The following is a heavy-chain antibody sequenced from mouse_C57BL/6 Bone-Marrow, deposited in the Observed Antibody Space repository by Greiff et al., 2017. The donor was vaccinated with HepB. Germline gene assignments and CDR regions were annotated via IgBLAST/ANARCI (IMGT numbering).Heavy chain of an antibody. Sequence: EVQRVESGGGLVKPGGSLKLSCAASGLTFSSYAMSWVRQTPEKRLEWVATISDGGSYTYYPDNVKGRFTISRDNAKNNLYLQMSHLKSEDTAMYYCASPSYYREAWFAYWGQGTLVTVSA. CDR2: ISDGGSYT. D-gene: IGHD2-14*01. CDR1: GLTFSSYA. J-gene: IGHJ3*01. V-gene: IGHV5-4*01. CDR3: ASPSYYREAWFAY.